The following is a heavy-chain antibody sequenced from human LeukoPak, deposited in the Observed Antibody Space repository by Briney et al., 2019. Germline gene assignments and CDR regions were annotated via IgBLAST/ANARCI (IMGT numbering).Heavy chain of an antibody. J-gene: IGHJ4*02. CDR1: GGTFSSYA. D-gene: IGHD4-17*01. Sequence: ASVKVSCKASGGTFSSYAISWVRQAPGQGLEWMGWISAYNGNTNYAQKLQGRVTMTTDTSTSTAYMELRSLRSDDTAVYYCARVPYDYGDYANDYWGQGTLVTVSS. V-gene: IGHV1-18*01. CDR2: ISAYNGNT. CDR3: ARVPYDYGDYANDY.